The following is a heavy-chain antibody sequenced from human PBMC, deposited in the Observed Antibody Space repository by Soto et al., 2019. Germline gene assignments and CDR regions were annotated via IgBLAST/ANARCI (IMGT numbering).Heavy chain of an antibody. Sequence: PSETLSLTCTVSGGSISSGGYYWSWIRQHPGKGLEWIGYIYYSGSTYYNPSLKSRVTISVDTSKNQFSLKLSSVTAAVTAVYYCARVAGALSLFDYWGQGTLVTVSS. V-gene: IGHV4-31*03. CDR1: GGSISSGGYY. CDR3: ARVAGALSLFDY. CDR2: IYYSGST. D-gene: IGHD1-26*01. J-gene: IGHJ4*02.